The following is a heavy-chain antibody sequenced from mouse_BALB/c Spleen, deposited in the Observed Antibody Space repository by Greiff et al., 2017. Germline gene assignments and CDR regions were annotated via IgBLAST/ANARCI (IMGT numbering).Heavy chain of an antibody. Sequence: EVHLVESGPELEKPGASVKISCKASGYSFTGYNMNWVKQSHGKSLEWIGNIDPYYGGTSYNQKFKGKATLTVDKSSSTAYMQLKSLTSEDSAVYYCATGEITTPLFAYWGQGTLVTVSA. D-gene: IGHD2-4*01. CDR3: ATGEITTPLFAY. CDR2: IDPYYGGT. V-gene: IGHV1S135*01. J-gene: IGHJ3*01. CDR1: GYSFTGYN.